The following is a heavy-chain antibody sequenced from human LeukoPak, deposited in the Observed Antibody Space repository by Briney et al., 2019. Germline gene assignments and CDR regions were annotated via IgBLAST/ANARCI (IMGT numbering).Heavy chain of an antibody. CDR3: ATQYYYGSGSPFDY. V-gene: IGHV4-39*01. Sequence: PSETLSLTCTVSGGSISSSSYYWGWIRQPPGKGLEWIGSIYYSGSTYYNPSLKSRVTISVDTSKNQFSLKLSSVTAADTAVYYCATQYYYGSGSPFDYWGQGTLVTVSS. D-gene: IGHD3-10*01. CDR1: GGSISSSSYY. J-gene: IGHJ4*02. CDR2: IYYSGST.